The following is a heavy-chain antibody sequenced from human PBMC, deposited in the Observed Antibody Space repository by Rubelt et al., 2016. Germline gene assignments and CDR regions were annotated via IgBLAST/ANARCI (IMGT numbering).Heavy chain of an antibody. J-gene: IGHJ4*02. CDR2: ISSSSSTI. CDR3: VGGDRRDY. Sequence: QLGMRGGGLVQPGGSLRLSCAASGFTFSSYSMNWVRQAPGKGLEWVSYISSSSSTIYYADSVKGRFTISRDNAKNSLYLQMNSLRAEDTAVYYCVGGDRRDYWGQGTLVTVSS. V-gene: IGHV3-48*04. CDR1: GFTFSSYS.